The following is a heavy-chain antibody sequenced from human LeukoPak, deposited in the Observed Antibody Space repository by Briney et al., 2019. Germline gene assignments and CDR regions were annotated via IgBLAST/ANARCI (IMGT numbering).Heavy chain of an antibody. CDR3: AKVGFREPHHFDP. CDR1: GFTISSYA. D-gene: IGHD3-10*01. CDR2: ISGSGGST. Sequence: PGGSLTLTCAASGFTISSYAMSWVRHAPPQGLEWVSAISGSGGSTYYADSVKGRFTISRDNSKNTLYLQMSSLRAEDTAVYYCAKVGFREPHHFDPWGQGTLVTVSS. V-gene: IGHV3-23*01. J-gene: IGHJ5*02.